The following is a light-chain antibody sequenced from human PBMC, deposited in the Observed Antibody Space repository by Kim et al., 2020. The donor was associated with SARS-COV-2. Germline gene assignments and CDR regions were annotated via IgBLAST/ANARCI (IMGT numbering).Light chain of an antibody. CDR3: QAWDSSTVV. V-gene: IGLV3-1*01. Sequence: VSPGQTASITCSGDKLGDKYACWYQQKPGQSPVLVIYQDSRRPAGIPERFSGSNSGNTATLTISGTQAIDEADYYCQAWDSSTVVFGGGTQLTVL. CDR1: KLGDKY. CDR2: QDS. J-gene: IGLJ2*01.